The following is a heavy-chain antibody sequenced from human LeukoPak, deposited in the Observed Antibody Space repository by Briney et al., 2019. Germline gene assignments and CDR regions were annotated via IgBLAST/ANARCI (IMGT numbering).Heavy chain of an antibody. J-gene: IGHJ3*02. Sequence: PSETLSLTCSVSGGSISDDNYYWGWIRQPPGKGLEWIGFIYNSGKTNYNPSLKSRVTISVDTSKNQFSLKLSSVTAADTAVYYCARAPIDYYGPEIGAFDIWGQGTMVTVSS. D-gene: IGHD3-10*01. CDR3: ARAPIDYYGPEIGAFDI. V-gene: IGHV4-61*01. CDR2: IYNSGKT. CDR1: GGSISDDNYY.